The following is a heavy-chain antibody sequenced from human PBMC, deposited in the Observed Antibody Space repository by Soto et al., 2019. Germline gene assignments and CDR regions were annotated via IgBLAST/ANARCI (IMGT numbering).Heavy chain of an antibody. V-gene: IGHV3-23*01. Sequence: GGSLRLSCAASGFTFSSYAMSWVRQAPGKGLEWVSGISGSGGNTYYPDSVKGRSTISRDNSKKTLYLQMNSLRAEDTAVYYCAKAPKGNYYYGMDVWGQGTSVTVSS. J-gene: IGHJ6*02. CDR1: GFTFSSYA. CDR2: ISGSGGNT. CDR3: AKAPKGNYYYGMDV. D-gene: IGHD6-13*01.